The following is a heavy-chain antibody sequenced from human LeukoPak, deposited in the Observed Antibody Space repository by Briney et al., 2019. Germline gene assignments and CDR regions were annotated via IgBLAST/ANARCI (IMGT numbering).Heavy chain of an antibody. V-gene: IGHV4-61*08. Sequence: KTSETLSLTCTVSGGSISSGGYYWSWIRQHPGKGLEWIGYIYWSGSTNYNPSLKSRVTISVDTSKNQFSLKLSSVTAADTAVFYCARGGDGYNYFDYWGQGTLVTVSS. D-gene: IGHD5-12*01. CDR2: IYWSGST. CDR3: ARGGDGYNYFDY. CDR1: GGSISSGGYY. J-gene: IGHJ4*02.